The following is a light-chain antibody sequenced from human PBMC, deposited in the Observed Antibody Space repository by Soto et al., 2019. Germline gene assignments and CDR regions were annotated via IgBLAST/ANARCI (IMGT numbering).Light chain of an antibody. CDR3: QQYDNLLLT. J-gene: IGKJ4*01. V-gene: IGKV1-33*01. CDR2: DAS. Sequence: IQMTQSPSSLSASVGDRVTITCQASQDISNYLNWYQQKPGKAPKLLIYDASNLETGVPSRFSGSGSGTDLTFTISSLQPEDIATYYCQQYDNLLLTFGGGTKVEIK. CDR1: QDISNY.